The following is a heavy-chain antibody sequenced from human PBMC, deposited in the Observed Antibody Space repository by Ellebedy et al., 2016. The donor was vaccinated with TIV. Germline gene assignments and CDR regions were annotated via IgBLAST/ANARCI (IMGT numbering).Heavy chain of an antibody. CDR2: IKEDGSQT. Sequence: GESLKISCAASGFTFSRYAMTWVRQAPGKGLEWVANIKEDGSQTYYVGSVKGRFTISRDNAKNSLYLQMNRLRADDTAVYYCATDRGYFTFDYWGQGSLITVSS. CDR1: GFTFSRYA. D-gene: IGHD3-9*01. V-gene: IGHV3-7*03. J-gene: IGHJ4*02. CDR3: ATDRGYFTFDY.